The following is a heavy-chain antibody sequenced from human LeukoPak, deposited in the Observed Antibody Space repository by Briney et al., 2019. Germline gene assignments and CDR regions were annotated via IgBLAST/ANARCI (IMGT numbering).Heavy chain of an antibody. CDR1: GFTFSSYA. J-gene: IGHJ5*02. D-gene: IGHD3-9*01. CDR3: AREVTGRKFDP. V-gene: IGHV3-30*04. Sequence: GGSLRLSCAASGFTFSSYAMHWVRQAPGKGLEWVAVISYDGSNKYYADSVKGRFTISSDNSKNTLYLQMNSLRAEDTAVYYCAREVTGRKFDPWGQGTLVTVSS. CDR2: ISYDGSNK.